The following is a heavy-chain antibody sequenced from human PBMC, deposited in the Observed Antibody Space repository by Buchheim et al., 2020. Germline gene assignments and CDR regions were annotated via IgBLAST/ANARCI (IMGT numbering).Heavy chain of an antibody. CDR1: GFTFSSYG. Sequence: QVQLVESGGGVVQPGRSLRLSCAASGFTFSSYGMHWVRQAPGKGLEWVAVVSYDEGNKYYADSVKGRFTISRDNSKNMLYLQMNSLRAEDTAVYYCAKDAYGDSTEGGDYWGQGTL. CDR3: AKDAYGDSTEGGDY. D-gene: IGHD4-17*01. CDR2: VSYDEGNK. V-gene: IGHV3-30*18. J-gene: IGHJ4*02.